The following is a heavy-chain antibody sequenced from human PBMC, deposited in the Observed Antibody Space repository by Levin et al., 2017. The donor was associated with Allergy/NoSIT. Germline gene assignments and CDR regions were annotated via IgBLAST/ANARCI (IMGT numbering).Heavy chain of an antibody. V-gene: IGHV3-21*01. CDR3: AREVGAMFLDAFDI. J-gene: IGHJ3*02. CDR1: GFTFSSYS. CDR2: ISSSSSYI. D-gene: IGHD1-26*01. Sequence: GGSLRLSCAASGFTFSSYSMNWVRQAPGKGLEWVSSISSSSSYIYYADSVKGRFTISRDNAKNSLYLQMNSLRAEDTAVYYCAREVGAMFLDAFDIWGQGTMVTVSS.